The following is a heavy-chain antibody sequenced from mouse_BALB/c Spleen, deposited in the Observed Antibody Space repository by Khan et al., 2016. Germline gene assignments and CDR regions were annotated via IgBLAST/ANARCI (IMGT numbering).Heavy chain of an antibody. CDR1: GYTFTSSV. D-gene: IGHD1-2*01. CDR2: INPYNDGT. V-gene: IGHV1S136*01. Sequence: VQLKQSGPEVVKPGASVKMSCKASGYTFTSSVMHWVKQKPGQGLEWIGYINPYNDGTKYNEKFKGKATLTSEKSSRTVYMELSSLTYEDSAVYYCVRSLRLRNYCDYWVQGTTLTVSS. J-gene: IGHJ2*01. CDR3: VRSLRLRNYCDY.